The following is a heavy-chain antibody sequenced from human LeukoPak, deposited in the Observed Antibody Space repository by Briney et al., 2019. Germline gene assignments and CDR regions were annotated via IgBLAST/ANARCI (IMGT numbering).Heavy chain of an antibody. CDR3: AKNIREMAIYYYTTYV. D-gene: IGHD5-24*01. CDR2: INGSGGSS. J-gene: IGHJ6*03. CDR1: GCSLLKYG. V-gene: IGHV3-23*01. Sequence: PGGSVPLTCLATGCSLLKYGISWVRPPGARELAWVGGINGSGGSSYYAGSVRGRFTNSRHNYKNTQYMQANRHQDDDTAGYDCAKNIREMAIYYYTTYVWGKGTTVSVSS.